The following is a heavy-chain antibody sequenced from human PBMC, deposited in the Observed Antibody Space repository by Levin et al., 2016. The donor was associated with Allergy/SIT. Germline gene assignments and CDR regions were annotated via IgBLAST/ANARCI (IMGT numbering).Heavy chain of an antibody. V-gene: IGHV4-59*01. CDR2: ISYSGST. Sequence: WIRQPPGKGLEWIGYISYSGSTNYNPSLKSRVTISVDTSKNQFSLKLSSVTAADTAVYYCARIWNDARGWDAFDIWGQGTMVTVSS. CDR3: ARIWNDARGWDAFDI. J-gene: IGHJ3*02. D-gene: IGHD1-1*01.